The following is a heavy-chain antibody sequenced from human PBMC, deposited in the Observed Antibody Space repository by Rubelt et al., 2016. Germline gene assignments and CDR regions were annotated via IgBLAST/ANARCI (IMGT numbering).Heavy chain of an antibody. CDR3: ARDPLWVRAFDI. CDR1: GYTFTSYY. Sequence: QVQLVQSGAEVKKPGASVKVSCKASGYTFTSYYMHWVRQAPGQGLEWMGWINPNSGGTNYARKFQGRVTMTTDTSTSTAYMELRSLRSDDTAVYYCARDPLWVRAFDIWGQGTMVTVSS. J-gene: IGHJ3*02. CDR2: INPNSGGT. D-gene: IGHD1-1*01. V-gene: IGHV1-2*02.